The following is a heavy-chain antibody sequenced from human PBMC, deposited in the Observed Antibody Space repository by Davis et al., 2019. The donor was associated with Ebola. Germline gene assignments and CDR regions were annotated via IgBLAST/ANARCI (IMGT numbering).Heavy chain of an antibody. D-gene: IGHD3-3*01. CDR3: ARGSSGYDFWSGYRYFDY. CDR1: GGSISSYY. J-gene: IGHJ4*02. Sequence: MPSETLSLTCTVSGGSISSYYWSWIRQLPGKGLEWIGYIYYSGSTNYNPSLKSRVTISVDTSKNQFSLKLSSVTAADTAVYYCARGSSGYDFWSGYRYFDYWGQGTLVTVSS. CDR2: IYYSGST. V-gene: IGHV4-59*01.